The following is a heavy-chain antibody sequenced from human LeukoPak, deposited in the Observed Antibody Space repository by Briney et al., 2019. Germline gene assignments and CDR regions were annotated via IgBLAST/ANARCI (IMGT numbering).Heavy chain of an antibody. V-gene: IGHV4-39*07. D-gene: IGHD6-19*01. Sequence: SETLSLTCTVSGGSISSSSYYCRWIRQPPGKGLERNGSIYYRGITYYNPSLKSRVTISVNTSNNQFSLKLRSVTAADSAVLYCARVQRPLSSGWPEGWYYFDYWGQGTLITVSS. CDR3: ARVQRPLSSGWPEGWYYFDY. CDR1: GGSISSSSYY. J-gene: IGHJ4*02. CDR2: IYYRGIT.